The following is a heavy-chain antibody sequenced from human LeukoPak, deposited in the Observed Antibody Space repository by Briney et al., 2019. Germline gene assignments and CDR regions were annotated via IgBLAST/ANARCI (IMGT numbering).Heavy chain of an antibody. CDR3: AGGYAFDV. Sequence: SQTLSLTCAISGDSVSGSPAVWNWIRQSPSRGLEWLGRTYYRSQWHNDYARSVMGRISVDPDTSKNQFSLHLDSVTPDDTAVYYCAGGYAFDVWGQGTMVTVSS. J-gene: IGHJ3*01. V-gene: IGHV6-1*01. CDR2: TYYRSQWHN. CDR1: GDSVSGSPAV.